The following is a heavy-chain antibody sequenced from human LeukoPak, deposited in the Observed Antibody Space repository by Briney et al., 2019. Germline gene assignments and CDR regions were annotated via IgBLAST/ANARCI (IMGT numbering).Heavy chain of an antibody. J-gene: IGHJ6*03. CDR1: GGTFNSYA. V-gene: IGHV1-69*05. D-gene: IGHD5-24*01. CDR2: IMPLFGTA. Sequence: SVKASCKASGGTFNSYAISWVRQAPGQGLEWMGGIMPLFGTANYAQEFQGRVTFTTDESASTAYMEVSSLRSEDTAVYYCASGSLGDGYGVGDYYQYMDVWGKGTTVTVSS. CDR3: ASGSLGDGYGVGDYYQYMDV.